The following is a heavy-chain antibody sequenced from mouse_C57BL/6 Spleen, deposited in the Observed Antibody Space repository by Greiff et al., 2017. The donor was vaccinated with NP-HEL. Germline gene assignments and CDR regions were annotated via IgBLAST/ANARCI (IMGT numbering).Heavy chain of an antibody. D-gene: IGHD2-10*01. J-gene: IGHJ3*01. CDR3: AIAYPGAWFAY. Sequence: VQLQQSGPELVKPGASVKMSCKASGYTFTDYNMHWVKQSHGKSLEWIGYINPNNGGTSYNQKFKGKATLTVNKSSSTAYMELRSLTSEDSAVYYCAIAYPGAWFAYWGQGTLVTVSA. CDR1: GYTFTDYN. V-gene: IGHV1-22*01. CDR2: INPNNGGT.